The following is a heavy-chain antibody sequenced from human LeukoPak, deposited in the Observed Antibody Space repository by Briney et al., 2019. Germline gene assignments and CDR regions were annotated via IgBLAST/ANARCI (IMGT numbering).Heavy chain of an antibody. V-gene: IGHV3-7*01. J-gene: IGHJ6*03. Sequence: EGSLRLSCAASGFTFSSYWMSWVRQAPGKGLEWVANIKQDGSEKYYVDSVKGRFTISRDNAKNSLYLQMNSLRAEDTAVYYCARGNYGGHYYMDVWGKGTTVTISS. CDR3: ARGNYGGHYYMDV. D-gene: IGHD3-16*01. CDR2: IKQDGSEK. CDR1: GFTFSSYW.